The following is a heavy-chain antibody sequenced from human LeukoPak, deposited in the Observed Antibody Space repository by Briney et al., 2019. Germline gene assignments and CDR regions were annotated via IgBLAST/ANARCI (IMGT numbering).Heavy chain of an antibody. Sequence: SETLSLSCSVSGYSISNGYYWGWIRQPPGKGLEWIGSIYYTGSTNYNPSLKSRVTISEDTSKNQFSLKLSSVTAADTAVYYCARGGDDYVWGSYRFWGQGTLVTVSS. CDR2: IYYTGST. CDR3: ARGGDDYVWGSYRF. CDR1: GYSISNGYY. V-gene: IGHV4-38-2*02. D-gene: IGHD3-16*02. J-gene: IGHJ4*02.